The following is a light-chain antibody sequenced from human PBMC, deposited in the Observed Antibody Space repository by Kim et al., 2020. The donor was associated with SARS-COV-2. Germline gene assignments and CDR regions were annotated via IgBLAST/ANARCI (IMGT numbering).Light chain of an antibody. V-gene: IGKV1-5*03. CDR2: KAA. J-gene: IGKJ1*01. Sequence: AVGGGVTITCRASQSSSSWLAWYQQKPGKAPKLLIYKAASLESGVPSRFSGSGSGTEFTLTISSLQPDDFVTYYCQQYNSYPPWTFGQGTKVDIK. CDR3: QQYNSYPPWT. CDR1: QSSSSW.